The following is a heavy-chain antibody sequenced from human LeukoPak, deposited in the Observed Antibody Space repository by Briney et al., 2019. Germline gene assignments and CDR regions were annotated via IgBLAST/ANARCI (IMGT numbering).Heavy chain of an antibody. CDR1: GFTFSSYW. Sequence: GGSLRLSCAASGFTFSSYWMSWVRQAPGKGLEWVANIKQDGSEKYYVDSVKGRFTISRDNAKNTLYLQMNSLRAEDTAVYYCANLDSIYYYYYGMDVWGQGTTVTVSS. CDR3: ANLDSIYYYYYGMDV. J-gene: IGHJ6*02. V-gene: IGHV3-7*03. CDR2: IKQDGSEK.